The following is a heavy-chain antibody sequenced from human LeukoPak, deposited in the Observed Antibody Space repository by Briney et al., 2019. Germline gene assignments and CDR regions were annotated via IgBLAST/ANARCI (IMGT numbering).Heavy chain of an antibody. Sequence: GESLKISCKGSGYSFISNWIGWVRQMPGKGLEWMGIIYPGDSDTRYSPSFQGQVTISADKSISTAYLQWSSLKASDTAMYYCARSYYYGSGSYRYGMDVWGQGTTVTVSS. D-gene: IGHD3-10*01. J-gene: IGHJ6*02. CDR1: GYSFISNW. CDR3: ARSYYYGSGSYRYGMDV. CDR2: IYPGDSDT. V-gene: IGHV5-51*01.